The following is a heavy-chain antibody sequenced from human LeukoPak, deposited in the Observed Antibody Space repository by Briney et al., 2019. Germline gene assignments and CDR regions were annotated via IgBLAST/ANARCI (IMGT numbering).Heavy chain of an antibody. D-gene: IGHD6-13*01. CDR1: GFTVSSNY. Sequence: GGSLRLSCAASGFTVSSNYMSWIRQAPGKGLEWVSVIYPGGSTYYADSVNGRFTISRHNSENTLALQMNSLRVEDTAVYYCARGPWAAAGGSIDGLDIWGQGTMVTVSS. J-gene: IGHJ3*02. CDR2: IYPGGST. V-gene: IGHV3-53*04. CDR3: ARGPWAAAGGSIDGLDI.